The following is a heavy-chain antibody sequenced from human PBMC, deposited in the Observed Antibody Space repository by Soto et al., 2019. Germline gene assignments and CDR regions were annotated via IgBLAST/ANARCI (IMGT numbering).Heavy chain of an antibody. V-gene: IGHV4-34*01. CDR2: INHSGST. CDR1: GGSFSGYY. Sequence: PSETLSLTCAVYGGSFSGYYWSWIRQPPGKGLEWIGEINHSGSTNYNPSLKSRVTISVDTSKNQFSLKLSSATAADTAVYYCARGVPILLWFGEPYFDYWGQGTLVSVSS. D-gene: IGHD3-10*01. CDR3: ARGVPILLWFGEPYFDY. J-gene: IGHJ4*02.